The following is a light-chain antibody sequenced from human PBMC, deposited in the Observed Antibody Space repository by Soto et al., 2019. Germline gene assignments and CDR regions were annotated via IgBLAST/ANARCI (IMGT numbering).Light chain of an antibody. CDR2: GAS. CDR1: QSVGTN. CDR3: QQYYSYPPT. J-gene: IGKJ1*01. V-gene: IGKV3-15*01. Sequence: EIVLTQSPATLSMSPGERATXXXXASQSVGTNVAWFQQKPGQPPRLLMYGASTWATGIPVRFSGSGSGTDFTLTISCLQSEDFATYYCQQYYSYPPTFGQGTKVDIK.